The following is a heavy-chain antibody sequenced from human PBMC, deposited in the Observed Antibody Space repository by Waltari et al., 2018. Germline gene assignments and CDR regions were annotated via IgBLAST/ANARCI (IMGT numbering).Heavy chain of an antibody. J-gene: IGHJ4*01. CDR3: VRAYYDGRLDY. V-gene: IGHV3-74*01. Sequence: EAQLVESGGGLVQPGGSLRLSCAASGFTFNNFWMHWVRQDAGKGLMWVSRIKNDGSGPIYAESVKGRFTISRDNAKNTLYLQMNSLRPEDTAVYYCVRAYYDGRLDYWGQGTLVTASS. D-gene: IGHD3-22*01. CDR1: GFTFNNFW. CDR2: IKNDGSGP.